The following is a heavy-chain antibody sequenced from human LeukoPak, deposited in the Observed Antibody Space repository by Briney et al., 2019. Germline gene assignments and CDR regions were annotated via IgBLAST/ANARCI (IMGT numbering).Heavy chain of an antibody. CDR2: IKQDGSEK. D-gene: IGHD5-12*01. CDR1: GFTFNSYG. CDR3: ARVGWRVATSNYYFDY. Sequence: GRSLRLSCAASGFTFNSYGIHWVRQAPGKGLEWVANIKQDGSEKFYVDSVKGRFTISRDNAKNSLYLQMNSLRAEDTAVYYCARVGWRVATSNYYFDYWGQGTLVTVSS. V-gene: IGHV3-7*01. J-gene: IGHJ4*02.